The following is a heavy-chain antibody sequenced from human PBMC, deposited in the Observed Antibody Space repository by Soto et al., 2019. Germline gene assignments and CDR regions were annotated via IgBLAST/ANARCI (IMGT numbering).Heavy chain of an antibody. J-gene: IGHJ3*01. V-gene: IGHV3-53*01. Sequence: DVQLVESGGGLIQPGESLRLSCAAFGLTVSGKKYVAWVRQAPGKGLEWVSALYDVDGAFSADSVQGRFTTSSDSSKTTVYLPINGLRTDDTAVYACSSWHEREHAYDVLGQWKTVTVSS. CDR1: GLTVSGKKY. CDR2: LYDVDGA. D-gene: IGHD1-1*01. CDR3: SSWHEREHAYDV.